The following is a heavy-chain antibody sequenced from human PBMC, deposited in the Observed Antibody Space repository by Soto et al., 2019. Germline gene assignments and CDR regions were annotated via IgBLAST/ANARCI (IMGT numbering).Heavy chain of an antibody. CDR1: GGSFSGYH. CDR2: IIHSGST. Sequence: PLETLSLTCAVYGGSFSGYHWSWIRQSPGKGLEWIGEIIHSGSTNYNSSLKSRVTISVDTSKNQFSLKLSSVTAADTAVYYCARTESRSYYYSGMDVWGQGTTVTVSS. V-gene: IGHV4-34*12. D-gene: IGHD3-16*01. J-gene: IGHJ6*02. CDR3: ARTESRSYYYSGMDV.